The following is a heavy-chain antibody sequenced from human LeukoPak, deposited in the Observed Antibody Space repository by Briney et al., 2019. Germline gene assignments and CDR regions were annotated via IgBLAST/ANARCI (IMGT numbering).Heavy chain of an antibody. CDR2: IYTSGRT. CDR1: GGSISSYY. CDR3: ARDPQLGPFDY. J-gene: IGHJ4*03. D-gene: IGHD6-6*01. Sequence: ETLSPTSTVSGGSISSYYWSWIRQPAGKGLEWIGRIYTSGRTNYNPSLKSRVTMSVDTSKKQFSLKLSSVTAADTAVYYCARDPQLGPFDYWGQGTMVTVSS. V-gene: IGHV4-4*07.